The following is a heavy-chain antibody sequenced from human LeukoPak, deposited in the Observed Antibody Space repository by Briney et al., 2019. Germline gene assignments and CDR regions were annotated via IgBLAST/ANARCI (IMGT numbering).Heavy chain of an antibody. D-gene: IGHD6-13*01. CDR2: IKQDGSEK. Sequence: GGSLRLSCAASGFTFSSYWMSWVRQAPGKGLEWVANIKQDGSEKYYVDSVKGRFTISRDNAKNSLYLQMNSLRAEDTAVYYCAKGHDSSSWYQSLRPYYFDYWGQGTLVTVSS. V-gene: IGHV3-7*03. CDR1: GFTFSSYW. CDR3: AKGHDSSSWYQSLRPYYFDY. J-gene: IGHJ4*02.